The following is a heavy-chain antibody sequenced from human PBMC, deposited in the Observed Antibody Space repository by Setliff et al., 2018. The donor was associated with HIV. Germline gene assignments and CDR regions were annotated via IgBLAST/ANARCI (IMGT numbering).Heavy chain of an antibody. J-gene: IGHJ6*03. CDR1: GYTFTSYG. V-gene: IGHV1-18*01. Sequence: ASVKVSCKASGYTFTSYGISWVRQAPGQGLEWMGWISAYNGNTSYAQKLQGRVTMTTDTSTSTAYMELRSLRSDDTAVYYCASRSYGSSDYYSYMDVWGKGTTVTVSS. CDR3: ASRSYGSSDYYSYMDV. CDR2: ISAYNGNT. D-gene: IGHD5-18*01.